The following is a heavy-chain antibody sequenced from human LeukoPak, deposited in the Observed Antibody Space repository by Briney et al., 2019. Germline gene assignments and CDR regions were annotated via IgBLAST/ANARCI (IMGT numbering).Heavy chain of an antibody. Sequence: ASVKVSCKASGYAFASYDINWVRQATGQGLEWMGWMNPNSGNTGYAQKFQGRVTMTRNTSISTAYMELSSLRSEDTAVYYCATLRDGYNYFDYWGQGTLVTVSS. CDR3: ATLRDGYNYFDY. D-gene: IGHD5-24*01. CDR1: GYAFASYD. V-gene: IGHV1-8*01. CDR2: MNPNSGNT. J-gene: IGHJ4*02.